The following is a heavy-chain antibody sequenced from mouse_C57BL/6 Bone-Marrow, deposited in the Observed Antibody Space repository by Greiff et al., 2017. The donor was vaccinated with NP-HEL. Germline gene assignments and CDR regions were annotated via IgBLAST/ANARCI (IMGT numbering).Heavy chain of an antibody. Sequence: VQLQQPGAELVKPGASVKLSCKASGYTFTSYWMQWVKQRPGQGLEWIGEIDPSDSYTNYNQKFKGKATLTVDTSSITAYMQPSSLTSRASAVLYCARNYDYPCCYAMGCWGKGTPVTVSS. V-gene: IGHV1-50*01. CDR3: ARNYDYPCCYAMGC. CDR2: IDPSDSYT. CDR1: GYTFTSYW. J-gene: IGHJ4*01. D-gene: IGHD2-4*01.